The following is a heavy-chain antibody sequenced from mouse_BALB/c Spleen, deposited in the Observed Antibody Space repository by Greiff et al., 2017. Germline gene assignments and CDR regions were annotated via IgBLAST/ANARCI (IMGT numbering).Heavy chain of an antibody. Sequence: EVKLVESGGGLVQPGGSLRLSCAASGFTFSDFYMEWVRQTPGKRLEWIAASRNRANDYTTEYSVTEKGRFTVSRDTAKTILYLQMNALRAEATAIYDCARDASIYYDYWVFAYWGQGTLVTVSA. CDR1: GFTFSDFY. V-gene: IGHV7-1*02. J-gene: IGHJ3*01. D-gene: IGHD2-4*01. CDR2: SRNRANDYTT. CDR3: ARDASIYYDYWVFAY.